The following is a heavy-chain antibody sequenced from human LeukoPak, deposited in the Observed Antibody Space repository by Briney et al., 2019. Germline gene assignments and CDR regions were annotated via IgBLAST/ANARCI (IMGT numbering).Heavy chain of an antibody. CDR2: IGTAGDT. Sequence: PGGSLRLSCAASGFTFSSYDRHWVRQATGKGLEWVSAIGTAGDTYYPGSVKGRFTISRENAKNSLYLQMNSLRAGDTAVYYCARAVSGWYDVGYYFDYWGQGTLVTVSS. CDR1: GFTFSSYD. D-gene: IGHD6-19*01. J-gene: IGHJ4*02. V-gene: IGHV3-13*01. CDR3: ARAVSGWYDVGYYFDY.